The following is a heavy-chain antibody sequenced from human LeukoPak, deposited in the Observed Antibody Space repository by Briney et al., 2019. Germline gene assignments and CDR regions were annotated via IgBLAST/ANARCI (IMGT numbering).Heavy chain of an antibody. CDR1: GGSISSSSYL. Sequence: SETLSLTCTVSGGSISSSSYLWGWIRQPPGKGVEWIVSMYYSGSTYYKSSRKSRVIRSVDTSKNQFSLKLTSVTAADTAVYYCVRHAIDSSGHYLDYFDYWGQGTLVTVSS. D-gene: IGHD3-22*01. CDR3: VRHAIDSSGHYLDYFDY. J-gene: IGHJ4*02. V-gene: IGHV4-39*01. CDR2: MYYSGST.